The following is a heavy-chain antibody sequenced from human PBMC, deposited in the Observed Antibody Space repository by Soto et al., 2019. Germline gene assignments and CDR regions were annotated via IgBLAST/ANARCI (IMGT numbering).Heavy chain of an antibody. V-gene: IGHV3-30-3*01. CDR1: GFTFVTYA. Sequence: PGGSLRLSCASSGFTFVTYAMRWVRQAPGKGLEWVAVISYDGSNQFYAGSVKGRFTVSRDNSKNTLYLQVNSLRNDDTAVYYCTRGLLTDFFDYWGQGALVTAPQ. CDR3: TRGLLTDFFDY. J-gene: IGHJ4*02. CDR2: ISYDGSNQ.